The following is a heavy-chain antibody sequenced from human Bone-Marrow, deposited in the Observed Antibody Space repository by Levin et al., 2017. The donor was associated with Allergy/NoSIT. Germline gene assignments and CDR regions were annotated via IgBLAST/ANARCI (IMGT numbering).Heavy chain of an antibody. D-gene: IGHD5-12*01. V-gene: IGHV3-33*01. Sequence: SGGSLRLSCAASGFTFTSYGMHWVRQAPGKGLEWVAVIWYSGSRQYYGESVKGRFTISRDSSKNTLFLQMNNLTVEDTAVYFCAREIGYEATFSGLDVWGQGTTVTVSS. CDR3: AREIGYEATFSGLDV. J-gene: IGHJ6*02. CDR1: GFTFTSYG. CDR2: IWYSGSRQ.